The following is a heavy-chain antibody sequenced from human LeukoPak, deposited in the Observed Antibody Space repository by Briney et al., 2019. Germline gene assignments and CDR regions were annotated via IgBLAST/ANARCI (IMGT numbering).Heavy chain of an antibody. Sequence: SGGSLRLSCAASGFTFSSHGMHWVRQAPGKGLEWLTFTWSDGRSEYYADSVKGRFTVSRDNSKNTVYLQINSLRVEDTAVYYCARDRGNDYFDSWGQGTLVTVSS. V-gene: IGHV3-33*08. J-gene: IGHJ4*02. CDR2: TWSDGRSE. CDR1: GFTFSSHG. CDR3: ARDRGNDYFDS.